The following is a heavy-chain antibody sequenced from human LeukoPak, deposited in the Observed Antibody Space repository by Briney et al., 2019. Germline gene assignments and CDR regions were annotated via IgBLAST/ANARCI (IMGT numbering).Heavy chain of an antibody. CDR2: ISGSGGHT. J-gene: IGHJ4*02. CDR3: AKFRDHSNDNNYLDFNY. D-gene: IGHD3-10*01. V-gene: IGHV3-23*01. Sequence: GGSLRLSCAASGFTFSSYAMGWVRQAPGKGPEWVSSISGSGGHTYFADSVKGRFTISRDNSKNTLDLQMNSLKVEDTAVYYCAKFRDHSNDNNYLDFNYWGQGTLVTVSS. CDR1: GFTFSSYA.